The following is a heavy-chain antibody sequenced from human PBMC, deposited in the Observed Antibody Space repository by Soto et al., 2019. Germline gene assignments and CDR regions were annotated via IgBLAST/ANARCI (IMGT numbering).Heavy chain of an antibody. Sequence: EVQLVESGGGLVQPGGSLRLSCAVSGFTFSNYYMQWVRQGPGKGLVYVARIDFDGRSTVHADSVNGRFTISRDNAKNTLYLQMNSLGAEDTGVYYCARGGSTSWLRALDLWGQGTLVTVSS. CDR3: ARGGSTSWLRALDL. D-gene: IGHD6-13*01. CDR2: IDFDGRST. V-gene: IGHV3-74*01. CDR1: GFTFSNYY. J-gene: IGHJ5*02.